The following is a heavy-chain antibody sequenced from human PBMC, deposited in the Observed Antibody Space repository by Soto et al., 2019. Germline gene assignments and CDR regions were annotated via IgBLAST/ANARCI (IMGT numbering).Heavy chain of an antibody. D-gene: IGHD4-17*01. Sequence: SETLSLTCTVSGGSISSYYWSWIRQPPGKGLEWIGYIYYSGSTNYNPSLKSRVTISVDTSKNQFSLKLSSVTAADTAVYYCARVRTDYGVILDYWGQGTLVTLSS. CDR2: IYYSGST. J-gene: IGHJ4*02. CDR1: GGSISSYY. CDR3: ARVRTDYGVILDY. V-gene: IGHV4-59*01.